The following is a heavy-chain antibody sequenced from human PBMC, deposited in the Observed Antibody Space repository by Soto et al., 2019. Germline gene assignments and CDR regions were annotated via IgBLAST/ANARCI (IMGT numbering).Heavy chain of an antibody. CDR2: ISYDGSNK. Sequence: VQLVESGGGVVQPGRSLRLSCAASGFTFSSYGMHWVRQAPGKGLEWVAVISYDGSNKYYADSVKGRFTISRDNSKNTLYLQMNSLRAEDTAVYYCAKDGPGPMPGFDYWGQGTLVTVSS. J-gene: IGHJ4*02. D-gene: IGHD2-2*01. CDR1: GFTFSSYG. CDR3: AKDGPGPMPGFDY. V-gene: IGHV3-30*18.